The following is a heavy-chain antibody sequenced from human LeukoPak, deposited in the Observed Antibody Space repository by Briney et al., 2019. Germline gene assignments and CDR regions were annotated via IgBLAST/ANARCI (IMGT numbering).Heavy chain of an antibody. J-gene: IGHJ4*02. CDR1: GFTVNTKY. CDR3: AKAPVTTCSGAYCYPFDY. Sequence: GGSLRLSCAVSGFTVNTKYMSWVRQAPGKGLEWISSISGSGDNTYYADSVKGRFTISRDSSKNTLYLQMNSLRAGDAAVYYCAKAPVTTCSGAYCYPFDYWSQGTLVTVSS. V-gene: IGHV3-23*01. CDR2: ISGSGDNT. D-gene: IGHD2-15*01.